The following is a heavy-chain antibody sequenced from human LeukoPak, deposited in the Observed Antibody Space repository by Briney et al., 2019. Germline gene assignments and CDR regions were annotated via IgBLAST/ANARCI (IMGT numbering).Heavy chain of an antibody. D-gene: IGHD2-2*01. J-gene: IGHJ4*02. CDR1: GFNLSSYV. CDR2: ISFSGDFT. Sequence: GGSLRLSCAASGFNLSSYVMTWVRQAPGKGLEGVAAISFSGDFTAYADSVKGRFTISRDNSKNTLYLQMNSLRAEDTAIYYCANANETTSRHPRFVYWGQGTLGTVSS. CDR3: ANANETTSRHPRFVY. V-gene: IGHV3-23*01.